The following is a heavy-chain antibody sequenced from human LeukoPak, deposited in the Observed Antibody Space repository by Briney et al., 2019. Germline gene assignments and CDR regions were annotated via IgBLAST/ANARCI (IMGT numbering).Heavy chain of an antibody. CDR1: GYTFTSYD. V-gene: IGHV1-8*01. J-gene: IGHJ5*02. CDR3: ARSRFGELAWFDP. D-gene: IGHD3-10*01. CDR2: MNPNSGNT. Sequence: ASVKVSCKASGYTFTSYDINWVRQATGQELEWMGWMNPNSGNTGYAQKFQGRVTMTRDTSISTAYMELSSLRSEDTAVYYCARSRFGELAWFDPWGQGTLVTVSS.